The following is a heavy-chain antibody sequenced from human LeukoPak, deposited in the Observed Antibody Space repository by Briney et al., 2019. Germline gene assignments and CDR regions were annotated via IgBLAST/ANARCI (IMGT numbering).Heavy chain of an antibody. V-gene: IGHV3-30-3*01. CDR2: ISYDGSNK. D-gene: IGHD3-10*01. J-gene: IGHJ4*02. CDR1: GFTFSTYA. Sequence: GGSLRLSCAASGFTFSTYAMHWVRQAPGKGLEWVAVISYDGSNKNYADSVKGRFTISRDNSKNMLYLQMNRLRAEDTAVYYCARYYYYGSGSFDYWGQGTLVTVAS. CDR3: ARYYYYGSGSFDY.